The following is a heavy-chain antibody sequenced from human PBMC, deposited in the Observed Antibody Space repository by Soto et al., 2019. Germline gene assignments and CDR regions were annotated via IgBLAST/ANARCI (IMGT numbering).Heavy chain of an antibody. J-gene: IGHJ4*02. V-gene: IGHV3-33*01. CDR1: GFTFSGYG. D-gene: IGHD1-26*01. CDR2: IWYDGSEK. Sequence: PGGSLRLSCVASGFTFSGYGMHWVRQAPGRGLEWLANIWYDGSEKYYVDYVKGRFTVSRDNSKKILFLEMNSLRAEDTAIYYCARSEQWTSRIDHWGQGTLVTVSS. CDR3: ARSEQWTSRIDH.